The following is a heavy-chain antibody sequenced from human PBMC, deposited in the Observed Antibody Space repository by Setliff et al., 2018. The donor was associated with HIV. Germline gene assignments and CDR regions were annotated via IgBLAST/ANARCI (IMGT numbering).Heavy chain of an antibody. CDR2: INHIGRT. J-gene: IGHJ4*02. V-gene: IGHV4-34*01. Sequence: SETLSLTCAVYGGSVSTYYWSWIRQPPGKGLEWIGEINHIGRTNYNPSLKSRVTISIDTSKNQFSLKLTSVTAADTAMYYCASVRTGYYRIRDYWGQGSLVTVSS. D-gene: IGHD3-9*01. CDR3: ASVRTGYYRIRDY. CDR1: GGSVSTYY.